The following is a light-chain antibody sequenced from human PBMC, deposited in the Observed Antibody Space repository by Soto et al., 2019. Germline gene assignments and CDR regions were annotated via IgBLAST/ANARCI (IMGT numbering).Light chain of an antibody. CDR3: SSYTSSRTYVV. Sequence: QSALTQPASVSGSPGQSITISCTGTSSDVGGYNYVSWYQQHPGKAPKLMIYEVSNRPSGVSNRFSGSKSGNTASLTISGFQAEDEADYYCSSYTSSRTYVVFGGGTKLTVL. CDR1: SSDVGGYNY. V-gene: IGLV2-14*01. J-gene: IGLJ2*01. CDR2: EVS.